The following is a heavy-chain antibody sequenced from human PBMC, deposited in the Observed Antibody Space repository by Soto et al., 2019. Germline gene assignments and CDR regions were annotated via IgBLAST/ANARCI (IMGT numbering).Heavy chain of an antibody. D-gene: IGHD3-9*01. CDR1: GFTFSSYA. J-gene: IGHJ4*02. Sequence: GGSLRLSCAASGFTFSSYAMHWVRQAPGKGLEWVAVISYDGSNKYYADSVKGRFTISRDNSKNTLYLQMNSLRAEDTAVYYCARVRRGFHPDYDILTGASDYFDYWGQGTLVTVSS. CDR3: ARVRRGFHPDYDILTGASDYFDY. CDR2: ISYDGSNK. V-gene: IGHV3-30-3*01.